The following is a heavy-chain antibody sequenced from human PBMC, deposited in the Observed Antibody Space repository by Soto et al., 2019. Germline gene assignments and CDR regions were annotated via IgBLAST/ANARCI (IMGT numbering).Heavy chain of an antibody. D-gene: IGHD3-9*01. V-gene: IGHV1-24*01. J-gene: IGHJ4*02. CDR3: AREHDVLTGYSFDY. CDR1: GYTLTELS. CDR2: FDPEDGET. Sequence: GASVKVSCKVSGYTLTELSMHWVRQAPGKGLEWMGGFDPEDGETIYAQSFQGRVTITTDTSASTAYMDLSSLTSGDTAVFYCAREHDVLTGYSFDYWGQGTLVTVSS.